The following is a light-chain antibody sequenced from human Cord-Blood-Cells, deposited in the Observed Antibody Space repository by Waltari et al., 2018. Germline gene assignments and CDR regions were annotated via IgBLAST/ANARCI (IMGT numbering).Light chain of an antibody. CDR2: EGS. Sequence: ALTPPAHGSWSPGTSITIPCTGTSRYVCSFYPFSWYQQHPGQAPKLMIYEGSKRPSGIYKRFSGSNSGNTVSLTICGLQAEDEADYYCYPYARSSTVFGGGTKLTVL. CDR3: YPYARSSTV. J-gene: IGLJ3*02. CDR1: SRYVCSFYP. V-gene: IGLV2-23*01.